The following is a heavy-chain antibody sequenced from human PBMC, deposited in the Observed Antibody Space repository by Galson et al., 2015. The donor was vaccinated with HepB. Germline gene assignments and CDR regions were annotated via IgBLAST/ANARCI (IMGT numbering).Heavy chain of an antibody. Sequence: SVKVSCKASKYTFSDFYIHWVRQAPGQGLEWMGWIFPNSGGTTYAQVFQGRVTLTSDTSINTAYMYLSSLTSDDTAVYYCARGWSKWELLRDYFDYWGQGTLVTVSS. CDR3: ARGWSKWELLRDYFDY. V-gene: IGHV1-2*02. CDR2: IFPNSGGT. CDR1: KYTFSDFY. D-gene: IGHD1-26*01. J-gene: IGHJ4*02.